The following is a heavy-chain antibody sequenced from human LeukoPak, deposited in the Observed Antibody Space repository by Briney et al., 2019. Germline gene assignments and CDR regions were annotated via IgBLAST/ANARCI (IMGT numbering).Heavy chain of an antibody. Sequence: GGSLRLSCAASGFTFSSYGMHWVRQAPGKGLEWVAVISYDGSNKYYADSVKGRFTISRDNSKNTLYLQMNSLRAEDTAVYYCARTIGYCSGGSCYEELDYWGQGTLVTVSS. J-gene: IGHJ4*02. CDR3: ARTIGYCSGGSCYEELDY. CDR1: GFTFSSYG. D-gene: IGHD2-15*01. V-gene: IGHV3-30*03. CDR2: ISYDGSNK.